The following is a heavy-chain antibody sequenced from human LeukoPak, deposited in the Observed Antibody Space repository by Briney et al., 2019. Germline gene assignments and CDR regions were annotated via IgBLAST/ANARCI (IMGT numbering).Heavy chain of an antibody. CDR3: ARAWYYYGSGSYLLYYYYGMDV. CDR2: MNPNSGNT. Sequence: GASVKVSCEASGYTFTSYDINWVRQATGRGLEWMGWMNPNSGNTGYAQKFQGRVTMTRNTSISTAYMELSSLRSEDTAVYYCARAWYYYGSGSYLLYYYYGMDVWGQGTTVTVSS. J-gene: IGHJ6*02. D-gene: IGHD3-10*01. V-gene: IGHV1-8*01. CDR1: GYTFTSYD.